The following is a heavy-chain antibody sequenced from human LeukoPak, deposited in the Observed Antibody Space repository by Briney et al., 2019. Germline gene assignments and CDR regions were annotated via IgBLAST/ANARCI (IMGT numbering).Heavy chain of an antibody. D-gene: IGHD1-1*01. J-gene: IGHJ4*02. V-gene: IGHV3-7*01. CDR2: IKQDESEK. Sequence: GGSLTLSCAASGFTFSSYWMSWVRQAPGQGLEWVANIKQDESEKYYVDSVKGRFTISRDNAKNSLYLQMNSLRAEDTAVYYCARDKIEGPTKLDYWGQGILVTVSS. CDR1: GFTFSSYW. CDR3: ARDKIEGPTKLDY.